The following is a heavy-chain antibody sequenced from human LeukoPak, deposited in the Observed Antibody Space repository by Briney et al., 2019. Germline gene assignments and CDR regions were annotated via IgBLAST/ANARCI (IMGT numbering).Heavy chain of an antibody. V-gene: IGHV4-39*01. CDR2: IHFSGTT. CDR3: ARHIDNYAHSAYPPNDF. Sequence: SETLSLTCTVSGGSISRSNYYWGWIRQPPGKGLEWIGSIHFSGTTYYTPSLKSRVTISVDTPKNQFSLNLNSVTAADTAIYYCARHIDNYAHSAYPPNDFWGQGTLVTVSS. CDR1: GGSISRSNYY. J-gene: IGHJ4*02. D-gene: IGHD3-16*01.